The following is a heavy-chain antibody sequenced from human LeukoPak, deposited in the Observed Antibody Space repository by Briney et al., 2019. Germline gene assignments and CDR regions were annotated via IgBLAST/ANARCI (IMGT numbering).Heavy chain of an antibody. CDR1: GFTFSSYA. V-gene: IGHV3-23*01. CDR3: AKGRYYGSGKWGYFEY. D-gene: IGHD3-10*01. J-gene: IGHJ4*02. CDR2: ISGSGGST. Sequence: GGPLRLSCAVSGFTFSSYAMSWVRQAPGKGLEWVSGISGSGGSTYYADSVKGRLTISRDNSKNTLYLQMNSLRAEDTAVYYCAKGRYYGSGKWGYFEYWGQGTLVTVSS.